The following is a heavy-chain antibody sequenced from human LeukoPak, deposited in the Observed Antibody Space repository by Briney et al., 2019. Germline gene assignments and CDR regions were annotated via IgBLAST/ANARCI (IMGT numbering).Heavy chain of an antibody. CDR2: IWYDGSNK. Sequence: GRSLRLSCVASGFSFSSYGMHWVRQAPGKGLEWVAVIWYDGSNKYYADSVKGRFTISRDNSKNTLYLQMNSLRAEGTAVYYCAKDVGSYCGGDCYSGFDYWGQGTLVTVSS. CDR1: GFSFSSYG. V-gene: IGHV3-33*06. J-gene: IGHJ4*02. D-gene: IGHD2-21*02. CDR3: AKDVGSYCGGDCYSGFDY.